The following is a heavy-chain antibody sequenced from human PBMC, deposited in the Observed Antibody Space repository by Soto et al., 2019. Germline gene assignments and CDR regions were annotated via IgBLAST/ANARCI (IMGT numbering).Heavy chain of an antibody. Sequence: SVKVSCKASGFTFTSSAVQWVRQARGQRLEWIGWIVVGSGNTNYAQKFQERVTITRDMSTSTAYTELSSLRSEDTAVYYCAADYVRSTTGSFGHFDYWGQGTLVTVSS. D-gene: IGHD4-17*01. CDR3: AADYVRSTTGSFGHFDY. CDR1: GFTFTSSA. V-gene: IGHV1-58*01. CDR2: IVVGSGNT. J-gene: IGHJ4*02.